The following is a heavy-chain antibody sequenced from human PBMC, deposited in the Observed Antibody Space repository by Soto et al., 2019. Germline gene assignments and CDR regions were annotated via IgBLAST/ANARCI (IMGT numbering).Heavy chain of an antibody. CDR1: GLTFSSYG. CDR2: ISYDGSNK. D-gene: IGHD3-22*01. CDR3: AKPNYYDSRSFAY. J-gene: IGHJ4*02. V-gene: IGHV3-30*18. Sequence: PGGSLRLSCAASGLTFSSYGMHWVRQAPGKGLEWVAVISYDGSNKYYADSVKGRFTISRDNSKNTLYLQMNSLRAEDTAVYYCAKPNYYDSRSFAYWGQGTLVTVSS.